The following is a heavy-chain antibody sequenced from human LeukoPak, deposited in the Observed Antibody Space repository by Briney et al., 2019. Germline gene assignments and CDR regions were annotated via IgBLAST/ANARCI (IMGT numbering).Heavy chain of an antibody. Sequence: ASVKVSCKSSGYTFTSFDINWVRRASGQGLEWMGWMNPIGGSTGYARKFQGRVTMTRDTSIRTAYMELSSLTSEDTAVYYCARDTSGSMGDWGQGTLVTVSS. D-gene: IGHD1-26*01. V-gene: IGHV1-8*01. J-gene: IGHJ4*02. CDR2: MNPIGGST. CDR1: GYTFTSFD. CDR3: ARDTSGSMGD.